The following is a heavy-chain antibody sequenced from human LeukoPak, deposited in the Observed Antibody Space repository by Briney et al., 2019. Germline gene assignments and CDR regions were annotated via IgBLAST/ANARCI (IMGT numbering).Heavy chain of an antibody. CDR2: IWYDGSNK. Sequence: PGGSLRLSCAASGFTFSSYGMHWVRQAPGKGLEWVAVIWYDGSNKYYADSVKGRFTISGDNSKNTLYLQMNSLRAEDTAVYYCARDGTGYSGYFDYWGQGTLVTVSS. V-gene: IGHV3-33*01. J-gene: IGHJ4*02. D-gene: IGHD5-12*01. CDR3: ARDGTGYSGYFDY. CDR1: GFTFSSYG.